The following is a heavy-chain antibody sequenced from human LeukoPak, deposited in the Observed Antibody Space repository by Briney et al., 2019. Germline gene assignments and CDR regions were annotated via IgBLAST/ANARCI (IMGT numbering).Heavy chain of an antibody. CDR1: GFTFSRYA. CDR2: ISGSGGST. CDR3: AKGARYYDSSGEIDY. V-gene: IGHV3-23*01. J-gene: IGHJ4*02. Sequence: GGSLRLSCAASGFTFSRYAMSWVRQAPGKGLEWVSAISGSGGSTYYADSVKGRFTISRDNSKNTLYLQMNSLRAEDTAVYYCAKGARYYDSSGEIDYWGQGTLVTVSS. D-gene: IGHD3-22*01.